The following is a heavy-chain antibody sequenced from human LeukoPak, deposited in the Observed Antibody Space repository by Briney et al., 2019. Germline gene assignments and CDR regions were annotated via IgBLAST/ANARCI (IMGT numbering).Heavy chain of an antibody. V-gene: IGHV4-34*01. J-gene: IGHJ6*03. CDR2: INHICTT. CDR1: GGSFSGYY. Sequence: SEXLSLTCAVYGGSFSGYYWSWIRQPPGKGVEWIGEINHICTTNYNPSLTSLVTISVDTSNNQFSLKLSSVTAADTAVYYCARARGYSYGYYYYYMDVWGKGTTVTVSS. D-gene: IGHD5-18*01. CDR3: ARARGYSYGYYYYYMDV.